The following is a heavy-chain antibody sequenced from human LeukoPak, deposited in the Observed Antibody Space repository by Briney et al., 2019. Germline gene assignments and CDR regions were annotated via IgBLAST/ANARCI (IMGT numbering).Heavy chain of an antibody. CDR3: AKVVGGFRYGVGYFDY. D-gene: IGHD5-18*01. V-gene: IGHV3-30*18. Sequence: GGSLRLSCAASGFTFSNYGMHWVRQAPGKGLEWVAVIPYDGTNKDYADSVKGRITISRDNSKNTLYLQMNSLRAEDTAVYYCAKVVGGFRYGVGYFDYWGQGTLVTVSS. J-gene: IGHJ4*02. CDR1: GFTFSNYG. CDR2: IPYDGTNK.